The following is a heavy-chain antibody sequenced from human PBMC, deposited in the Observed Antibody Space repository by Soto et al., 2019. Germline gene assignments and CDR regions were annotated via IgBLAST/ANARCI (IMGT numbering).Heavy chain of an antibody. CDR3: ARGQTPFWSSYRFAYFDS. J-gene: IGHJ4*01. V-gene: IGHV4-31*03. CDR2: ISYSGNT. Sequence: PSETLSLTCTVSGASINSATYYWSWIRQRPGEGLEWIGFISYSGNTYHSPSLKSRLVLSVDTSKNQFSLELSFVTAADTAVYYCARGQTPFWSSYRFAYFDSWGHGTLVTVSS. D-gene: IGHD3-3*01. CDR1: GASINSATYY.